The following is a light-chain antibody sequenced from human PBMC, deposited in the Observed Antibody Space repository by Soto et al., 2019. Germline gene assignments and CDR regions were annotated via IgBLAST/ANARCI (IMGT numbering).Light chain of an antibody. Sequence: DIQMTQSPSTLSASVGDRVTITCRASQSISYWLAWYQQKPGKAPNLLIYKASSLESGVPSRFSGCGSGSEFTLTISSLQPDDFATYYCQQYNNYWTFGQGTKVEIK. J-gene: IGKJ1*01. CDR1: QSISYW. V-gene: IGKV1-5*03. CDR2: KAS. CDR3: QQYNNYWT.